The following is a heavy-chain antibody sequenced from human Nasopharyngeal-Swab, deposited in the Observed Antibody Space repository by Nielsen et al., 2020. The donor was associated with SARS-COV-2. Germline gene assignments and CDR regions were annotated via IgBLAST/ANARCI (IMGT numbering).Heavy chain of an antibody. CDR3: ARARYYYGSGSYLNYFDY. V-gene: IGHV4-59*01. Sequence: WIRQPPGKGLEWIGYIYYSGSTNYNPSLKSRVTISVDTSKNQFSLKLSSVTVADTAVYYCARARYYYGSGSYLNYFDYWGQGTLVTVSS. CDR2: IYYSGST. D-gene: IGHD3-10*01. J-gene: IGHJ4*02.